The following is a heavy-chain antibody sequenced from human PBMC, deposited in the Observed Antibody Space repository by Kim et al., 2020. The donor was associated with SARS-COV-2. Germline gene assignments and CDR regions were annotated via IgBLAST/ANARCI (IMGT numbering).Heavy chain of an antibody. J-gene: IGHJ4*02. CDR3: ARGGSSGWTLDY. D-gene: IGHD6-19*01. CDR2: INPNSGDT. CDR1: AYTFTGSY. V-gene: IGHV1-2*05. Sequence: ASVKVSCKASAYTFTGSYIHWVRQAPGQGLEWMGRINPNSGDTNYAQNFQGRVTMTRDTSISTAYMEISRLTSDDTVVYYCARGGSSGWTLDYWGQGTLVTVSS.